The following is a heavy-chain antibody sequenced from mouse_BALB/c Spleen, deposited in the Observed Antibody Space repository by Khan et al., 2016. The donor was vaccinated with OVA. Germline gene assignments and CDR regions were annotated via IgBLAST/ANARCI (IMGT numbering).Heavy chain of an antibody. CDR3: ARRRGSMDY. V-gene: IGHV1-85*01. CDR2: IFPGDDST. J-gene: IGHJ4*01. CDR1: GYTFTNYD. Sequence: VQLQESGTELVKPGASVKLSCKAYGYTFTNYDINWVRQRPEQGLEWIGWIFPGDDSTKYNEKFKDKATLTTDESSSTAYMQRSRLTSEDSAVYFCARRRGSMDYWGQGTSVTVSS.